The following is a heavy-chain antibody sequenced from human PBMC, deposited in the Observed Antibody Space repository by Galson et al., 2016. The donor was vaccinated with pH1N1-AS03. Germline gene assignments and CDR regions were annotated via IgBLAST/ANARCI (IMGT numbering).Heavy chain of an antibody. Sequence: LSLTCTISGGSVSSGSYYWSWIRQPPGKGLEWIGYIYYSGSTNYNPSLKSRVTISINTSKIQFSLNLSSVTAADTAVYYCARKRYYANFDYWGQGTLVIVSS. CDR2: IYYSGST. V-gene: IGHV4-61*01. J-gene: IGHJ4*02. CDR1: GGSVSSGSYY. D-gene: IGHD1-26*01. CDR3: ARKRYYANFDY.